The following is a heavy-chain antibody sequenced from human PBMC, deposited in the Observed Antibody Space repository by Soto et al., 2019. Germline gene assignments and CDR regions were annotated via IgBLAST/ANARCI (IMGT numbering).Heavy chain of an antibody. CDR1: GFTFRRYA. CDR3: AKVPYQIDSNGYYYFDY. D-gene: IGHD3-22*01. CDR2: ISGSGGST. V-gene: IGHV3-23*01. J-gene: IGHJ4*02. Sequence: PVGSLRLSCAASGFTFRRYAMSWVSQAPGKGLEGVSAISGSGGSTYYADSVKGRFTISRDNSKNTLYLQMNSLRAEDTAVYYVAKVPYQIDSNGYYYFDYGGQGALVTISS.